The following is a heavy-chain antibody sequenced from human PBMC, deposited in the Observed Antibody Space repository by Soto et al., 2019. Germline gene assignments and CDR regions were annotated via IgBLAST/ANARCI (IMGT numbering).Heavy chain of an antibody. CDR1: GVSISSGNW. J-gene: IGHJ4*02. CDR2: IFHDGTA. CDR3: ARLVYDTRLNYMHFDF. Sequence: SETLSLTCAVSGVSISSGNWWTWVRQTPQRGLEYIGEIFHDGTANYYPSFERRVAISVDTSKNQFSLKLTSVTAADTAIYFCARLVYDTRLNYMHFDFWGQGALVTVSS. V-gene: IGHV4-4*02. D-gene: IGHD3-10*01.